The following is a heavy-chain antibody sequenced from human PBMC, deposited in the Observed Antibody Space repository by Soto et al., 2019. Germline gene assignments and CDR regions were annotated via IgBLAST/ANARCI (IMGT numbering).Heavy chain of an antibody. CDR2: INPNSGGT. Sequence: GASVKVSCKASGYTFTGYYMHWVRQAPGQGLEWMGWINPNSGGTNYAQKFQGWVTMTRDTSISTAYMELSRLRSDDTAVYYCARGVLGKRVPAAILPGMDVWGQGTTVTVS. J-gene: IGHJ6*02. D-gene: IGHD2-2*01. V-gene: IGHV1-2*04. CDR3: ARGVLGKRVPAAILPGMDV. CDR1: GYTFTGYY.